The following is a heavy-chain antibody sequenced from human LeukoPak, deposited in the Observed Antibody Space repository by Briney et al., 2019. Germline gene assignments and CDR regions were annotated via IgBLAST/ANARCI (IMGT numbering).Heavy chain of an antibody. D-gene: IGHD5-18*01. CDR3: ARNSIQLWFVGAFDI. CDR2: IYSGGST. CDR1: GFTVSSNY. J-gene: IGHJ3*02. Sequence: GGSLRLSCAVSGFTVSSNYMSWVRQAPGKGLGRVSVIYSGGSTYVTESVQGRFTTSRENSKNTLYLQMNSMRAEDTAVYYCARNSIQLWFVGAFDIWGQGTMVTVSS. V-gene: IGHV3-53*01.